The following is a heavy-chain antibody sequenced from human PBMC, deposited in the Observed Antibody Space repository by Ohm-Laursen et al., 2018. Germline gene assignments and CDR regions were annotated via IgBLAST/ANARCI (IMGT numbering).Heavy chain of an antibody. CDR2: ISVSGTYI. Sequence: SLRLSCAASGFTFSNYNMNWVRQAPGKGLEWVSSISVSGTYIYYADSVKGRFAISRDNAKNSLYLQMNSLRAEDTAVYYCVKAAEVGSIDYFYFGLDVWGQGTTVTISS. D-gene: IGHD6-25*01. CDR3: VKAAEVGSIDYFYFGLDV. V-gene: IGHV3-21*04. J-gene: IGHJ6*02. CDR1: GFTFSNYN.